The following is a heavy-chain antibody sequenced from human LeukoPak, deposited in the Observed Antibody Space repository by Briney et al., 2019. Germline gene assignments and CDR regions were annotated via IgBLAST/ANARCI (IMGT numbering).Heavy chain of an antibody. V-gene: IGHV3-74*01. Sequence: PGGSLRLSCEASGFTLSSSWMHWVRQTPAKGLVWVSRITSDGTDTKYADSVKGRFTISRDNAKNTLYLQMNSLRVEDTALYYCARERFHYDVWGQGTLATVSS. J-gene: IGHJ4*02. CDR2: ITSDGTDT. D-gene: IGHD3-22*01. CDR1: GFTLSSSW. CDR3: ARERFHYDV.